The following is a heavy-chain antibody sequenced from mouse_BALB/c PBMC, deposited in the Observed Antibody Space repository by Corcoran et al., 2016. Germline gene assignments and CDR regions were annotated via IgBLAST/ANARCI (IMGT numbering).Heavy chain of an antibody. D-gene: IGHD1-1*01. J-gene: IGHJ4*01. CDR3: ARRGDYYGSSYAMDY. CDR1: GFSLSTYGMG. Sequence: QVTLKESGPGILQPSQTLSLTCSFSGFSLSTYGMGVSWIRQPSGKGLEWLAHIYWDDDKRYNPSLKSRLTISKDTSRNQVFLKITSVDTADTATYYCARRGDYYGSSYAMDYWGQGTSVTVSS. CDR2: IYWDDDK. V-gene: IGHV8-12*01.